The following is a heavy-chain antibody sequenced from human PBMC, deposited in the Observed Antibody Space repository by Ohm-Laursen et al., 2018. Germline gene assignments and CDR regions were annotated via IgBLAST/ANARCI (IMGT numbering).Heavy chain of an antibody. Sequence: SLRLSCSASGFTFSDYYMSWIRQAPGKGLEWVSYISGSGTTIYYADSVMGQFTISRDSAKNSLYLQMNSLRAEDTAVYYCAKLAGIASDAFDIWGQGTMVTVSS. J-gene: IGHJ3*02. CDR1: GFTFSDYY. CDR2: ISGSGTTI. V-gene: IGHV3-11*01. CDR3: AKLAGIASDAFDI. D-gene: IGHD6-19*01.